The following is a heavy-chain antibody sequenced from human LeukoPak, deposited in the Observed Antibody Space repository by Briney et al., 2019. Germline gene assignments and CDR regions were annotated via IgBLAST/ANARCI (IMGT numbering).Heavy chain of an antibody. CDR2: ISSSSSTI. D-gene: IGHD3-10*01. V-gene: IGHV3-48*04. CDR1: GFTFSSYS. CDR3: ARGGSSYGSGSYCFDY. J-gene: IGHJ4*02. Sequence: GGSLRLSCAASGFTFSSYSMNWVRQAPGKGLEWVSYISSSSSTIYYADSVKGRFTISSDNAKNSLYLQMNSLRAEDTAVYYCARGGSSYGSGSYCFDYWGQGTLVTVSS.